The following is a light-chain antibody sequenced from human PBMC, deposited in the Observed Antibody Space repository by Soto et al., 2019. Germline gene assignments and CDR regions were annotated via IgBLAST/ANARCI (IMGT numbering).Light chain of an antibody. CDR2: DVT. J-gene: IGLJ2*01. CDR1: SSDVGGYNY. V-gene: IGLV2-11*01. Sequence: QSVLTQPRSVSGSLGQSVTISCTGTSSDVGGYNYVSWYQHHPGKAPKLMIYDVTKRPSGVPDRFSGSKSGNTASLTISGLQAEDEADYYCSSYAGSHIFVVFGGGTKLTVL. CDR3: SSYAGSHIFVV.